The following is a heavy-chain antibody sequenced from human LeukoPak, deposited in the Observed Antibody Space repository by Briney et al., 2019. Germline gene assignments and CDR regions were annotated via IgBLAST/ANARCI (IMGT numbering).Heavy chain of an antibody. D-gene: IGHD1-26*01. CDR2: VHLSGAS. V-gene: IGHV4-4*02. J-gene: IGHJ4*02. CDR1: GGSILTTNW. CDR3: TRESGAFSPFGF. Sequence: SGTLSLTCAVSGGSILTTNWWSWVRPPPGKGLEWIGEVHLSGASNYNLSLKSRVNMSIDKSKNQLSLELTSVTAADTAIYYCTRESGAFSPFGFWGQGTLVTVSS.